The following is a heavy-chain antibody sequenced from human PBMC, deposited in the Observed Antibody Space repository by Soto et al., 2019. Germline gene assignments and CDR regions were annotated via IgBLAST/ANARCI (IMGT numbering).Heavy chain of an antibody. Sequence: ASVKVSCKVSGDTLAELSMHWVRQAPGKGLEWVGGFDPEDGEPIYAQKFQGRVTMTDDTSTDTASMELSSLRSEDTAVYYCAGGGSIVVATRRLMDVWGKGTTVTVSS. J-gene: IGHJ6*03. CDR3: AGGGSIVVATRRLMDV. CDR1: GDTLAELS. CDR2: FDPEDGEP. V-gene: IGHV1-24*01. D-gene: IGHD3-22*01.